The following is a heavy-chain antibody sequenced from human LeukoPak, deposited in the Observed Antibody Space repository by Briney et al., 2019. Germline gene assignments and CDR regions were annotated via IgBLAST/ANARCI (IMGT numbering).Heavy chain of an antibody. D-gene: IGHD3-16*01. CDR1: GFTFSSYA. CDR2: ISGSGGST. V-gene: IGHV3-23*01. J-gene: IGHJ4*02. Sequence: GGSLRLSCAASGFTFSSYAMGWVRQAPGKGLEWVSAISGSGGSTYYADSVKGRFTISRDNSRDTLYLQMNCLRAEDTAVYYCAKGYYDYVWGSYYFDYWGQGTLVTVSS. CDR3: AKGYYDYVWGSYYFDY.